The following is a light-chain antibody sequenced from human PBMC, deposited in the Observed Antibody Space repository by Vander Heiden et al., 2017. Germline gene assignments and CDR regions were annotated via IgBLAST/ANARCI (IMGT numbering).Light chain of an antibody. J-gene: IGLJ2*01. CDR2: QDS. Sequence: SHELTQPPSVSVSPGQTASITCPGDKLGDKYACWYQQKPGQSPVLVSYQDSKRPSGIAELSSGSNSGTTALTTSSGAQAVEEAYYYCRAWNSSTAVFGGGTKLTVL. CDR1: KLGDKY. V-gene: IGLV3-1*01. CDR3: RAWNSSTAV.